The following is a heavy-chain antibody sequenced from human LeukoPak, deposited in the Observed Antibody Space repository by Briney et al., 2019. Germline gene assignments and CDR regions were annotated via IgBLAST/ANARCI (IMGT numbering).Heavy chain of an antibody. CDR2: ISGSGGST. J-gene: IGHJ4*02. D-gene: IGHD1-7*01. CDR3: AKDLSNWNYRGGNY. V-gene: IGHV3-23*01. CDR1: GFPFSTYG. Sequence: PGGSLRLSCAASGFPFSTYGMNWVRQAPGKGLEWVSAISGSGGSTNYADSVKGRFTISRDNSKNTLYLQMTSLRAEDTAVHYCAKDLSNWNYRGGNYWGQGTLVTVSS.